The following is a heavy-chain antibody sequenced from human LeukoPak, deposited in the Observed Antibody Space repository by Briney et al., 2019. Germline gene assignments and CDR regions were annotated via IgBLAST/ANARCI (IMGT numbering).Heavy chain of an antibody. CDR1: GYTFTSYG. J-gene: IGHJ6*03. D-gene: IGHD4-11*01. V-gene: IGHV1-18*01. CDR2: ISAYNGNT. CDR3: ARDRTDDSNYSYYYYYYMDV. Sequence: ASVKVSCKASGYTFTSYGISWVRQAPGQGLEWMGWISAYNGNTNYAQKLQGRVTMTTDTSTSTAYMELRSLRSDDTAVYYCARDRTDDSNYSYYYYYYMDVWGKGTTVTASS.